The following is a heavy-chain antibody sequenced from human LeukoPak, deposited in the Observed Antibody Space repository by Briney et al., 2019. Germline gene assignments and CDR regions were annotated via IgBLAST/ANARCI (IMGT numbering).Heavy chain of an antibody. CDR2: ISGSGGST. V-gene: IGHV3-23*01. CDR1: GFTFSSYA. Sequence: PGRSLRLSCAASGFTFSSYAMSWVRQAPGKGLEWVSAISGSGGSTYYADSVKGRFTISRDNSKNTLYLQMNSLRAEDTAVYYCAKDHYYDSSGYYYGERAPAYYGMDVWGQGTTVTVSS. J-gene: IGHJ6*02. CDR3: AKDHYYDSSGYYYGERAPAYYGMDV. D-gene: IGHD3-22*01.